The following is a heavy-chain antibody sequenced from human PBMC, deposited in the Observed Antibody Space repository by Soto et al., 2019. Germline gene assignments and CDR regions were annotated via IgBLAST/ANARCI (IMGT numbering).Heavy chain of an antibody. Sequence: QVQLVQSGAEVKKPGSSVKVSCKASGGTFSSYAISWVRQAPGQGLEWMGGIIPIFGTANYALKFQGRVTIPADESTSTAYMELSSLRSEDPAVYYCASFADDSRFSGIWGQGTMVTVSS. CDR2: IIPIFGTA. J-gene: IGHJ3*02. D-gene: IGHD3-22*01. CDR1: GGTFSSYA. CDR3: ASFADDSRFSGI. V-gene: IGHV1-69*01.